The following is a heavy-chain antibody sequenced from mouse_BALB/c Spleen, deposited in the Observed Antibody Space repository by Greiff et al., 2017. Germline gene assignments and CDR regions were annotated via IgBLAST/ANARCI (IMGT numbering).Heavy chain of an antibody. CDR1: GFNITASY. D-gene: IGHD3-3*01. CDR3: ASSGTGWYFDV. J-gene: IGHJ1*01. Sequence: VQLQESGAELVKPGASVKLSCTASGFNITASYMHWVKQRPEQGLEWIGRIDPANGDTKYDPKFQGKATITADTSSNTAYLQLSSLTSEDTAGCACASSGTGWYFDVWGAGTTVTVSS. CDR2: IDPANGDT. V-gene: IGHV14-3*02.